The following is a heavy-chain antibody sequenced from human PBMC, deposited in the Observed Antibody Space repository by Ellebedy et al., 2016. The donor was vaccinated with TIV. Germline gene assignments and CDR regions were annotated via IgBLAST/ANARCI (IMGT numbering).Heavy chain of an antibody. J-gene: IGHJ5*02. Sequence: ASVKVSXXASGYTFTSYGISWVRQAPGQGLEWMGWISAYNGNTNYAQKLQGRVTMTTDTSTSTAYMELRSLRSDDTAVYYCARGPRIAARPGGNWFDPWGQGTLVTVSS. CDR1: GYTFTSYG. D-gene: IGHD6-6*01. V-gene: IGHV1-18*01. CDR3: ARGPRIAARPGGNWFDP. CDR2: ISAYNGNT.